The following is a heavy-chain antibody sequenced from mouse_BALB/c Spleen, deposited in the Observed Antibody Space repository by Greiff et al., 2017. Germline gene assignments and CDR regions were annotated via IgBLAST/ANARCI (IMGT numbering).Heavy chain of an antibody. V-gene: IGHV3-2*02. CDR1: GYSITSDYA. Sequence: ESGPGLVKPSQSLSLTCTVTGYSITSDYAWNWIRQFPGNKLEWMGYISYSGSTSYNPSLKSRISITRDTSKNQFFLQLNSVTTEDTATYYCASDGYPYYFDYWGQGTTLTVSS. CDR2: ISYSGST. J-gene: IGHJ2*01. D-gene: IGHD1-2*01. CDR3: ASDGYPYYFDY.